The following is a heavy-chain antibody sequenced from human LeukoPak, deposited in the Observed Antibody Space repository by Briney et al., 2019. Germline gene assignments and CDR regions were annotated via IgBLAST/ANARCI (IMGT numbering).Heavy chain of an antibody. Sequence: ASVRVSCMAPGYTFTGYYMHWVSPALGQGREWMGWINPNSGRTNYAQKFQGRDTLTRDTSISTAYMELTTLRSDDTAVYYCARDRPGIVVVPAATPGDMDVCGKGTTVTVSS. V-gene: IGHV1-2*02. CDR3: ARDRPGIVVVPAATPGDMDV. J-gene: IGHJ6*03. CDR1: GYTFTGYY. CDR2: INPNSGRT. D-gene: IGHD2-2*01.